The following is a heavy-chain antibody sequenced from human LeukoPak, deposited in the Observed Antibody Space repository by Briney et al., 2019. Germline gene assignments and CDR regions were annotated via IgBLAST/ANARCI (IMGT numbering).Heavy chain of an antibody. CDR3: ARNWDRTSSWGY. Sequence: SVKVSCKASGGTFSSYAISWVRQAPGQGLECMGGIIPIFGTANYAQKFQGRVTITADESTNTAYMELSSLRSEDTAVYYCARNWDRTSSWGYWGQGTPVTVSS. J-gene: IGHJ4*02. CDR1: GGTFSSYA. V-gene: IGHV1-69*13. CDR2: IIPIFGTA. D-gene: IGHD6-13*01.